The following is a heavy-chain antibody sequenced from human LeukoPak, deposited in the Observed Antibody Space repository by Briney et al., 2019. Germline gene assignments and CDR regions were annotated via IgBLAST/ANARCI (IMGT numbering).Heavy chain of an antibody. D-gene: IGHD2-21*02. CDR2: ISYDGSNE. CDR1: GFTFSSYA. V-gene: IGHV3-30-3*01. Sequence: QPGRSLRLSCAASGFTFSSYAMHWVRQAPGKGLEWVAVISYDGSNEYYADSVKGRFTISRDNSKNTLYPQMNSLRAEDTAVYYCARVLTCGGDCYYYYGMDVWGQGTTVTVSS. CDR3: ARVLTCGGDCYYYYGMDV. J-gene: IGHJ6*02.